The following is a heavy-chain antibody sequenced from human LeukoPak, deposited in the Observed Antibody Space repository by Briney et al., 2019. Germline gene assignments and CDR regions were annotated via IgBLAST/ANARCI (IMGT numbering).Heavy chain of an antibody. Sequence: SQTLSLTCAISGDSVSSNSAAWNWIRQSPSRGLEWLGRTYYRSKWYNDYAVSVKSRITINPDTSKNQFSLQLNSVTPEDTAVYYCARARWQQLGPYYYYYGMDVWGQGTTVTVSS. V-gene: IGHV6-1*01. J-gene: IGHJ6*02. CDR1: GDSVSSNSAA. D-gene: IGHD6-13*01. CDR2: TYYRSKWYN. CDR3: ARARWQQLGPYYYYYGMDV.